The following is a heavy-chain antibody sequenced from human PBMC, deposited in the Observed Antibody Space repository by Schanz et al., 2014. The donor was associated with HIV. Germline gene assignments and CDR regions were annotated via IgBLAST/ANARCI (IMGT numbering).Heavy chain of an antibody. V-gene: IGHV1-2*02. Sequence: QVQLVQSGAEVKKPGASVKVSCKASGYTFTAYYIHWVRQAPGQGLEWMGWINPNSGGTNPAQNLQGRVPLSMDTSTSTVYMQLSSLTSDDTAVYYCARGDILTGLYPYYFDSWGQGTLVTVSS. D-gene: IGHD3-9*01. CDR3: ARGDILTGLYPYYFDS. CDR2: INPNSGGT. CDR1: GYTFTAYY. J-gene: IGHJ4*02.